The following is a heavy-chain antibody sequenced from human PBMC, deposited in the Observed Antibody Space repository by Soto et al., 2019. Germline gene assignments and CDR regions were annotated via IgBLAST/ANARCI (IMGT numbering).Heavy chain of an antibody. V-gene: IGHV3-53*04. D-gene: IGHD4-17*01. CDR2: IYSGDSP. J-gene: IGHJ4*02. Sequence: EVQLVEFGGGVVQRGGSLRLSCEVSGLTVSTTYTSWVRQAAGEGLEWVSSIYSGDSPYYADSVRGRFTISRHSSNNTLFLQMNSLRPEDTAIYDCARRRRHYGDLHYSGQGTLVTVSS. CDR3: ARRRRHYGDLHY. CDR1: GLTVSTTY.